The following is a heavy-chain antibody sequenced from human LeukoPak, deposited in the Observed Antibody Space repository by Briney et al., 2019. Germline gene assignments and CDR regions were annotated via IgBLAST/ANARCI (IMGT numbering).Heavy chain of an antibody. CDR1: RFTLSSYV. CDR3: ARDPTNSSSGSVVDY. V-gene: IGHV3-30-3*01. J-gene: IGHJ4*02. Sequence: ALRHSCAAPRFTLSSYVMHWVRQAPGEGLGWVAAISYDRSNKYYADSVKGRFTISRDKSKNTLYLQMNSLRAKDTAVYYCARDPTNSSSGSVVDYWGQGTMVTASS. CDR2: ISYDRSNK. D-gene: IGHD6-19*01.